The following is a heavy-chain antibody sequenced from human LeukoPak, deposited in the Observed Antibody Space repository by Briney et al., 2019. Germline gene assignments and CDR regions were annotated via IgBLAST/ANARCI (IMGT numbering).Heavy chain of an antibody. J-gene: IGHJ4*02. V-gene: IGHV3-74*01. CDR2: INTDGSST. CDR1: GFTFSSYW. CDR3: AREPGIAVADSDY. Sequence: GGSLRLSCAASGFTFSSYWMHWVRQAPGKGLVWVSRINTDGSSTSYADSVKGRFTISRDNAKNTLYLQMNSLRAEDTAVYYCAREPGIAVADSDYWGQGTLVTVSS. D-gene: IGHD6-19*01.